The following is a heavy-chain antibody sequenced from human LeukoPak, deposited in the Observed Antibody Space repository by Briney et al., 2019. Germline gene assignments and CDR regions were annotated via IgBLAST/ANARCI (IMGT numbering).Heavy chain of an antibody. V-gene: IGHV3-48*03. D-gene: IGHD6-19*01. CDR2: ISSSGSTK. J-gene: IGHJ4*02. Sequence: GGSLRLSCGASGFIFSSHEMKWVRQAPGKGLEWVSYISSSGSTKYYADSVKGRFTISRDNAKNSLYLQMNSLRAEDTAVYYWARISGWYLDYWGQGTLVTVSS. CDR1: GFIFSSHE. CDR3: ARISGWYLDY.